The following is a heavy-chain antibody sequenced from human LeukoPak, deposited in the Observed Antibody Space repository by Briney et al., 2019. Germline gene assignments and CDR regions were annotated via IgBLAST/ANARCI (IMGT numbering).Heavy chain of an antibody. CDR1: GGSISTYY. CDR2: IYYSGST. J-gene: IGHJ4*02. V-gene: IGHV4-59*01. Sequence: PSETLSLTCTVSGGSISTYYWSWIRQPPGKGLEWIGYIYYSGSTNYNPSLKSRVTISVDTSKNQFSLNLTSLTAADTAVYYCAKGGKGFPLGLRSDSWGQGTLVSVSS. CDR3: AKGGKGFPLGLRSDS. D-gene: IGHD2-21*01.